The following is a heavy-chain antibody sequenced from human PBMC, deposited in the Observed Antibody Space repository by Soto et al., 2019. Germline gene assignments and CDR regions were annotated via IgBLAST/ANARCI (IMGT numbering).Heavy chain of an antibody. D-gene: IGHD2-21*01. CDR2: IRPDGSEK. J-gene: IGHJ5*01. Sequence: EVQVVESGGGLVQPGGSLRVSCVGSGFTFRSYWMSWVRQAPGKGLEWVANIRPDGSEKYYVDSVKGQFTISRNNAKNSLYLQMSSLSAEDNALYYCARDESAIVTNNWFESWGQGALVTVSS. CDR1: GFTFRSYW. CDR3: ARDESAIVTNNWFES. V-gene: IGHV3-7*03.